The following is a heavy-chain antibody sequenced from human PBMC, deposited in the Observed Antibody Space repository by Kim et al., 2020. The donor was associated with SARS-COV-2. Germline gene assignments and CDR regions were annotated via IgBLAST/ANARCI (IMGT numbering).Heavy chain of an antibody. Sequence: STTYNPSLKSRVTISVDKSKNQFSLKLSSVTAADTAVYYCASRPQRGIDYWGQGTLVTVSS. D-gene: IGHD6-25*01. V-gene: IGHV4-4*02. CDR2: ST. CDR3: ASRPQRGIDY. J-gene: IGHJ4*02.